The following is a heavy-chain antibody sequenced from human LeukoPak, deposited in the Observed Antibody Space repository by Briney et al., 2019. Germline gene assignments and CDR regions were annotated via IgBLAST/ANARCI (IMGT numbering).Heavy chain of an antibody. CDR1: GFTFSDHA. Sequence: GGSLRLSCAASGFTFSDHAMSWVRQAPGKGLEWVSSISSSSSYIYYADSVKGRFTISRDNAKNSLYLQMNSLRAEDTAVYYCARDSAGDSYYDFWSGPSYGMDVWGQGTTVTVSS. D-gene: IGHD3-3*01. CDR3: ARDSAGDSYYDFWSGPSYGMDV. J-gene: IGHJ6*02. V-gene: IGHV3-21*01. CDR2: ISSSSSYI.